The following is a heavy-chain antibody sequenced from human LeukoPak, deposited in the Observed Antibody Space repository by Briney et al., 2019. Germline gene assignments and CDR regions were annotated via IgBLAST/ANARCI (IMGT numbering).Heavy chain of an antibody. D-gene: IGHD6-13*01. CDR3: ARGLSIAAAGTAFDY. CDR1: GGSISSSSYY. Sequence: SETLSLTCTVSGGSISSSSYYWGWIRQPPGKGLEWIGEINHSGSTNYNPSLKSRVTISVDTSKNQFSLKLSSVTAADTAVYYCARGLSIAAAGTAFDYWGQGTLVTVSS. V-gene: IGHV4-39*07. CDR2: INHSGST. J-gene: IGHJ4*02.